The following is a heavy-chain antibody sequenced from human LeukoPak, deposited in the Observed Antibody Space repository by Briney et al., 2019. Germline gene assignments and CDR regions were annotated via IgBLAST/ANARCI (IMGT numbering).Heavy chain of an antibody. CDR2: INHSGST. D-gene: IGHD6-19*01. V-gene: IGHV4-34*01. CDR3: ARVSLAVIHYYYYGMDV. CDR1: GGSFSGYY. Sequence: SETLSLTCAVYGGSFSGYYWGWIRQPPGKGLEWIGEINHSGSTHYNPSLKNRVTISLDTSKNQFPLKLSSVTAADTAVYYCARVSLAVIHYYYYGMDVWGKGTTVSVSS. J-gene: IGHJ6*04.